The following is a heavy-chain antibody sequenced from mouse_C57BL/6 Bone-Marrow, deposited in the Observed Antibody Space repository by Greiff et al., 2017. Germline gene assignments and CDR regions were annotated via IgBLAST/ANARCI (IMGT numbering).Heavy chain of an antibody. D-gene: IGHD3-3*01. V-gene: IGHV5-12*01. J-gene: IGHJ2*01. Sequence: EVKLVESGGGLVQPGGSLKLSCAASGFTFSDYYMYWVRQTPEKRLEWVAYISNGGGSTYYPDTVQGRFTISRDYAKNTLYLQMSRLKSEDTAMYYCAREGTEFDFDYWGQGTTLTVSS. CDR1: GFTFSDYY. CDR3: AREGTEFDFDY. CDR2: ISNGGGST.